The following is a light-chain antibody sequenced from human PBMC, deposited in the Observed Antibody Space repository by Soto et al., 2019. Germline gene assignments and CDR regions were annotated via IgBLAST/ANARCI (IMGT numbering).Light chain of an antibody. CDR2: AAS. CDR3: QQSYSTPQT. J-gene: IGKJ1*01. Sequence: DIQMTQSPSSLSASVGDRVTITCRASQSISSYFNWYQQKPGKAPKLLIYAASSLQSGVPSRFSGGGSGTDFTLTISSLQPEDFATYYCQQSYSTPQTFGQGTKVEIK. V-gene: IGKV1-39*01. CDR1: QSISSY.